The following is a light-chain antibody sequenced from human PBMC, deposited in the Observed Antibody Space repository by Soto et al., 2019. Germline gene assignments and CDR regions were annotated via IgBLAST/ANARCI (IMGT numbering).Light chain of an antibody. V-gene: IGKV3-15*01. CDR1: QSVSSSY. CDR3: QQYSNWPLT. CDR2: GAS. J-gene: IGKJ4*01. Sequence: EIVLTQSPGTLSLSPGERAPLSCRASQSVSSSYLAWYQQKPGQAPRLLIFGASTRAAGIPARFSGSGSGTEFTLTISSLQSEDFAVYYCQQYSNWPLTFGGGTKVDIK.